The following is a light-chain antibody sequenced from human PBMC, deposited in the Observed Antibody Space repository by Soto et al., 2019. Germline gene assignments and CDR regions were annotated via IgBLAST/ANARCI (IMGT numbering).Light chain of an antibody. CDR1: QTISSW. CDR3: HHYNSYSEA. Sequence: DIQMTQSPSTLSGSVGDRVTITCRASQTISSWLAWYQQKPGKAPKLLSYKASTLKSGVPSRFSGSGSGTECTLTISSLPHEYFATYYCHHYNSYSEAFGQGTKVELK. J-gene: IGKJ1*01. CDR2: KAS. V-gene: IGKV1-5*03.